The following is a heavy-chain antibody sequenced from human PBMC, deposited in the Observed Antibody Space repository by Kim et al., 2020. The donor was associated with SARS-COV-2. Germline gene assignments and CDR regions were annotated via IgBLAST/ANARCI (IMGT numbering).Heavy chain of an antibody. Sequence: PSLKSRVTIAVDTSKTQFSLKLSSVTAADTAVYYCASSSSPDYYYYGMDVWGQGTTVTVSS. CDR3: ASSSSPDYYYYGMDV. J-gene: IGHJ6*02. D-gene: IGHD6-13*01. V-gene: IGHV4-59*01.